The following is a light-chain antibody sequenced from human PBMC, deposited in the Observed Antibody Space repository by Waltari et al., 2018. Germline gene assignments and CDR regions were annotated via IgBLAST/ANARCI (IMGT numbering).Light chain of an antibody. CDR3: SSYAGSNNFV. CDR1: SRDVGGYNY. CDR2: EVS. J-gene: IGLJ1*01. Sequence: QSALTQPPSASGSPRQSVTISCTGTSRDVGGYNYVSWYQQHPGKAPKLMIYEVSKRPSGVPDRFSGSKSGNTASLTVSGLQAEDEADYYCSSYAGSNNFVFGTGTKVTVL. V-gene: IGLV2-8*01.